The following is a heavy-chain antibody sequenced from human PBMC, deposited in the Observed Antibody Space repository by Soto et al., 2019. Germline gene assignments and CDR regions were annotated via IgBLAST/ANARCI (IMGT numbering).Heavy chain of an antibody. V-gene: IGHV3-15*07. D-gene: IGHD4-17*01. J-gene: IGHJ4*01. Sequence: GGSLRLSYAAAGVIFRNAWINWVRQAPGKGLEWVGRVKSKTDGGTTDFAAPVKGRFAISRDDSKNMVYLEMNSLKTEDTAIYYCTTDSYMTNIIVRFDYWGHGTLVTVSS. CDR3: TTDSYMTNIIVRFDY. CDR2: VKSKTDGGTT. CDR1: GVIFRNAW.